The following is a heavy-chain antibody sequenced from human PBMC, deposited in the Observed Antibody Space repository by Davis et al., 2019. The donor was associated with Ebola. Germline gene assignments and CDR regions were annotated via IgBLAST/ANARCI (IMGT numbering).Heavy chain of an antibody. CDR3: ARESSSWDYYYGMDV. CDR1: GGSISSYY. V-gene: IGHV4-34*01. CDR2: INHSGST. D-gene: IGHD6-13*01. Sequence: SETLSLTCTVSGGSISSYYWSWIRQPPGKGLEWIGEINHSGSTNYNPSLKSRVTISVDKSKNQFSLKLSSVTAADTAVYYCARESSSWDYYYGMDVWGQGTTVTVSS. J-gene: IGHJ6*02.